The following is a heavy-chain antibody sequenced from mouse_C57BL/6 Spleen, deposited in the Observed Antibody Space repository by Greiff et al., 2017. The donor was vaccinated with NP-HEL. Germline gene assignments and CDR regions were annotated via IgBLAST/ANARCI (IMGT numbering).Heavy chain of an antibody. CDR2: IDPNSGGT. J-gene: IGHJ3*01. CDR1: GYTFTSYW. CDR3: VLDSSGPAWFAY. D-gene: IGHD3-2*02. V-gene: IGHV1-72*01. Sequence: QFPLPPPGAELVKPGASVKLSCKASGYTFTSYWLHWVKQRPGRGLEWIGRIDPNSGGTKYNEKFKSKATLTVDKPSSTAYMQLSSLTSEDSAVYYCVLDSSGPAWFAYWGQGTLVTVSA.